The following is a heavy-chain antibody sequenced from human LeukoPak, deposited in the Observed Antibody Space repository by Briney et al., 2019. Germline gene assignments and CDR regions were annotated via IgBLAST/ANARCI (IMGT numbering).Heavy chain of an antibody. CDR2: IIPIFGTA. V-gene: IGHV1-69*13. CDR3: ARDRYGDGFAHFDY. D-gene: IGHD5-24*01. CDR1: GGTFSSYA. Sequence: SVKASCKASGGTFSSYAISWVRQAPGQGLEWMGGIIPIFGTANYAQKFQGRVTITADESTSTAYMDLGRLTSDDTAVYYCARDRYGDGFAHFDYWGQGALVTVSS. J-gene: IGHJ4*02.